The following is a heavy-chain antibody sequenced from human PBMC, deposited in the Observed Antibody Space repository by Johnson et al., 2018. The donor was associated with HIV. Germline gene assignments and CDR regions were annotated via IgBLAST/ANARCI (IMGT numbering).Heavy chain of an antibody. CDR3: ARTPSWYYTFDI. D-gene: IGHD6-13*01. J-gene: IGHJ3*02. Sequence: VQLVESGGGVVQPGRSLRLSCAASGFTFSSYGMHWVRQAPGKGLEWGAVIYSGGSTYYADSVKARFTISRDNSKNTLYLQMNSLRAEDTAVYYCARTPSWYYTFDIWGQGTMVTVSS. CDR1: GFTFSSYG. CDR2: IYSGGST. V-gene: IGHV3-NL1*01.